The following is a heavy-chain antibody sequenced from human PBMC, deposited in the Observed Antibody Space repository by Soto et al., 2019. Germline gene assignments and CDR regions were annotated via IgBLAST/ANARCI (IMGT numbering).Heavy chain of an antibody. D-gene: IGHD6-13*01. J-gene: IGHJ5*02. CDR2: ISAYNGNT. V-gene: IGHV1-18*01. Sequence: ASVKVSCKASGYTFTSYGISWVRQAPGQGLEWMGWISAYNGNTNYAQKLQGRVTTTTDTSTSTAYMELRSLRSDDTAVYYCARDRRQQLVRFGMNNWFDPWGQGNLVTVSS. CDR1: GYTFTSYG. CDR3: ARDRRQQLVRFGMNNWFDP.